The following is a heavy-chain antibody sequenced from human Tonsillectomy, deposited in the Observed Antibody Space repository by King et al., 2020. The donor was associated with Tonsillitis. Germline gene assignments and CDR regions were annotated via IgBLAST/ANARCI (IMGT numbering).Heavy chain of an antibody. V-gene: IGHV3-33*05. Sequence: VQLVESGGGVVQPGRSLRLSCAASGFTFSGYGMHWVRQAPGKGLEWVAVISYDGSNKYYADSLKGRFTISRDNSKNTLFLRMNSLRAEDTAVYYCTRDDYSSGYYWSFDYWGQGTLFTVSS. CDR3: TRDDYSSGYYWSFDY. D-gene: IGHD3-22*01. CDR1: GFTFSGYG. J-gene: IGHJ4*02. CDR2: ISYDGSNK.